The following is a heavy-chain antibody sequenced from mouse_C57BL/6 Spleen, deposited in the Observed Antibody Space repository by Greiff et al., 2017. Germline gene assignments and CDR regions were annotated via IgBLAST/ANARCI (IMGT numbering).Heavy chain of an antibody. J-gene: IGHJ2*01. Sequence: DVKLVESEGGLVQPGSSMKLSCTASGFTFSDYYMAWVRQVPEKGLEWVANINYDGSSTYYLDSLKSRFIISRDNAKNILYLQMSSLKSEDTATYYCARGTVGGFDYWGQGTTLTVSS. D-gene: IGHD1-1*01. V-gene: IGHV5-16*01. CDR1: GFTFSDYY. CDR2: INYDGSST. CDR3: ARGTVGGFDY.